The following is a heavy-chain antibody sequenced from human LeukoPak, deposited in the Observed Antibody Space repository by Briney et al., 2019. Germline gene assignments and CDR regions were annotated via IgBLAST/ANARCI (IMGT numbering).Heavy chain of an antibody. Sequence: GESLKISCKGSGYSFTSSWIGWVRQMPGKGLEWMGIIYPADSDTRYSPSFQGQVTISADKSISAAYLQWSSLKASDTAMYYCASGPTVTSFAYWGQGNLVTVSS. V-gene: IGHV5-51*01. CDR2: IYPADSDT. CDR3: ASGPTVTSFAY. CDR1: GYSFTSSW. D-gene: IGHD4-17*01. J-gene: IGHJ4*02.